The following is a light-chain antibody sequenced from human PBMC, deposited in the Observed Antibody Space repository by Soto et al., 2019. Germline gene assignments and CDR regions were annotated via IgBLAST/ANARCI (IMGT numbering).Light chain of an antibody. Sequence: SYELTQPPSVSVAPGETARITCGGNNIGSQSVHWYQQKAGQAPVLVIFYESDRPSGIPERFSGSNYGNTATLTITRVDARDEADYYCHVWDSDSDHPVFGGGTKLTVL. CDR2: YES. V-gene: IGLV3-21*04. J-gene: IGLJ2*01. CDR1: NIGSQS. CDR3: HVWDSDSDHPV.